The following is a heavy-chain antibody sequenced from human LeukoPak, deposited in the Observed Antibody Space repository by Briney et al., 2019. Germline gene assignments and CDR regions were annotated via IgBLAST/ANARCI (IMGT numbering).Heavy chain of an antibody. CDR1: GYTFTGYY. Sequence: ASVKVSCKASGYTFTGYYMHWVRQAPGQGLEWMAGIIPIFGTANYAQKFQGRVTITTDESTSTAYMELRSLRSDDTAVYYCARGSDYWGQGTLVTVSS. CDR3: ARGSDY. CDR2: IIPIFGTA. D-gene: IGHD3-10*01. J-gene: IGHJ4*02. V-gene: IGHV1-69*05.